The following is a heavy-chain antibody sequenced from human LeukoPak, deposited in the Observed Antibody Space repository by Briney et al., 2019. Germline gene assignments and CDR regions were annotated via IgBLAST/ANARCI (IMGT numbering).Heavy chain of an antibody. CDR1: GFTFSTYS. Sequence: PGGSLRLSCAASGFTFSTYSMNWVRQAPGKGLEWVSYISSASGTIYYADSVKGRFTISRDNAKKSLYLQMNSLRAEDTAVYYCARGYYYDSSGYYRKSYFDYWGQGTLVTVSS. D-gene: IGHD3-22*01. CDR2: ISSASGTI. V-gene: IGHV3-48*01. J-gene: IGHJ4*02. CDR3: ARGYYYDSSGYYRKSYFDY.